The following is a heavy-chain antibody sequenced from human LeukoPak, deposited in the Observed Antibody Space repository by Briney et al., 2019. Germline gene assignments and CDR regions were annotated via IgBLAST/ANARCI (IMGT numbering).Heavy chain of an antibody. V-gene: IGHV4-34*01. CDR1: GGSFSAYY. Sequence: SETLSLTCAVSGGSFSAYYWSWIRQSPGKGLEWIAEINHRGDTNYNPSVKSRVSISVDTSKNRFSLKVTSLTAADTAVYYCARGPTISETGYFDYWGQGTLVTVSS. CDR3: ARGPTISETGYFDY. D-gene: IGHD1-1*01. CDR2: INHRGDT. J-gene: IGHJ4*03.